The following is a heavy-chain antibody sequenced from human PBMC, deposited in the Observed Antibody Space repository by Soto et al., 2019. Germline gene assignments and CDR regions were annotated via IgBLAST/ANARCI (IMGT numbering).Heavy chain of an antibody. J-gene: IGHJ6*02. V-gene: IGHV4-30-4*01. D-gene: IGHD4-4*01. Sequence: SETLSLTCTVSGGSISSGDYHWSWIRQPPGKGLEWMGFIYQSESTYYNPSLKGRITISVDTSKNQFSLKLSSVTAADTAVYYCARALVSTVTTNFYFYGMDVWGLGTTVTVSS. CDR1: GGSISSGDYH. CDR3: ARALVSTVTTNFYFYGMDV. CDR2: IYQSEST.